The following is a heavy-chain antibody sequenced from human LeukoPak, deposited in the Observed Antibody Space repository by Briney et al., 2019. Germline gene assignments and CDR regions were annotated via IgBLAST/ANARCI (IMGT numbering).Heavy chain of an antibody. D-gene: IGHD3-10*01. CDR3: ARVGGENGVTMVRGVDYYYMDV. CDR2: IYTSGST. J-gene: IGHJ6*03. Sequence: SETLSLTCTVSGGSISSYYWSWIRQPAGKGLEWIGRIYTSGSTNYNPSLKSRVTMSVDTSKNQFSLKLSSVTAADTAVYYCARVGGENGVTMVRGVDYYYMDVWGKGTTVTVSS. CDR1: GGSISSYY. V-gene: IGHV4-4*07.